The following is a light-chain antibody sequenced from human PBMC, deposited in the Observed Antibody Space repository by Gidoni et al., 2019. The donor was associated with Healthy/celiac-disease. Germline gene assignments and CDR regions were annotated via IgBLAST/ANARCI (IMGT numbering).Light chain of an antibody. V-gene: IGKV3-15*01. J-gene: IGKJ5*01. CDR3: QQYNNWPPIT. CDR2: GAS. CDR1: QSVSST. Sequence: EIVMTQSPATLSVSPGERATLSCRASQSVSSTLAWYQQKPGQAPRLLIYGASTRATGIPARFRGSGSGTEFTLTISSLQSEDFAVYYCQQYNNWPPITFXXXTRLEIK.